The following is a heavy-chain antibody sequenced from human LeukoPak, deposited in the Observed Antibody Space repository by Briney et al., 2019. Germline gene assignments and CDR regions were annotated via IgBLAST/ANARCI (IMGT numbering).Heavy chain of an antibody. CDR1: GYTFTSYG. Sequence: ASVKVSCKASGYTFTSYGISWVRQAPGQGLEWMGWISAYNGNTNYAQKLQGRVTMTTDTSTSTAYMELRSLRSDDTAVYYCARARRDVLLWFGELDDWGQGTLVTVSS. V-gene: IGHV1-18*01. CDR2: ISAYNGNT. CDR3: ARARRDVLLWFGELDD. J-gene: IGHJ4*02. D-gene: IGHD3-10*01.